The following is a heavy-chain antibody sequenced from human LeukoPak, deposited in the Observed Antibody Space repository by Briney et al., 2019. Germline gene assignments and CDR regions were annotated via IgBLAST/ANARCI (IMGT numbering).Heavy chain of an antibody. D-gene: IGHD3-10*01. Sequence: SETLSLTCTVSGGSISSGSYYWSWIRQPAGKGLEWIGRIYTSGSTNYNPSLKSRVTISVDTSKNQFSLKLSSVTAADTAVYYCARLITMVRGVIRDAFDIWGQGTMVTVSS. V-gene: IGHV4-61*02. J-gene: IGHJ3*02. CDR1: GGSISSGSYY. CDR3: ARLITMVRGVIRDAFDI. CDR2: IYTSGST.